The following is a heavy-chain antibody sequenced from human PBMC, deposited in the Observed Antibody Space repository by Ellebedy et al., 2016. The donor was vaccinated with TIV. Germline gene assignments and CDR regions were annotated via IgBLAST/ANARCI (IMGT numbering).Heavy chain of an antibody. J-gene: IGHJ4*02. CDR1: GFTFSGAT. D-gene: IGHD3-10*01. V-gene: IGHV3-48*02. Sequence: PGGSLRLSCAASGFTFSGATMTWVRQAPGKGLEWLAYITGSSKTMYYADSVEGRFTISRDNAKNSLHLQMSSLRDDDTAVYYCARLTTDYFGSGSHYFDSWGQGTLVTVSS. CDR2: ITGSSKTM. CDR3: ARLTTDYFGSGSHYFDS.